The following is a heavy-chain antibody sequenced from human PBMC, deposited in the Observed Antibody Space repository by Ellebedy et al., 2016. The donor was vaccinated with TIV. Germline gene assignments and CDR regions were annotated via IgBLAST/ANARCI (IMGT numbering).Heavy chain of an antibody. CDR3: ARDLAPANY. V-gene: IGHV3-21*01. CDR2: ISSSSSYI. CDR1: GFTFSSYS. Sequence: GESLKISCAASGFTFSSYSMNWVRQAPGKGLEWVSSISSSSSYIYYADSVKGRFTISRDNAKNSLYLQMNSLRAEDTAMYYCARDLAPANYWGQGALVTVSS. D-gene: IGHD5-12*01. J-gene: IGHJ4*02.